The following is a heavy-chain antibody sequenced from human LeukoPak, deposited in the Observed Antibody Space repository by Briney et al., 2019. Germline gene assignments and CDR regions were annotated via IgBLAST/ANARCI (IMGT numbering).Heavy chain of an antibody. CDR2: ISSTSRSYI. CDR1: GFTFSSYN. V-gene: IGHV3-21*01. J-gene: IGHJ4*02. CDR3: ARETTVIKKIDY. Sequence: GGSLRLSCAASGFTFSSYNMNWVRQSPGKGLEWVSSISSTSRSYIYYADSVKGRFTISRDNAKNSLYLQMNSLRDEDTAIYYCARETTVIKKIDYWGQGTLVTVSS. D-gene: IGHD4-17*01.